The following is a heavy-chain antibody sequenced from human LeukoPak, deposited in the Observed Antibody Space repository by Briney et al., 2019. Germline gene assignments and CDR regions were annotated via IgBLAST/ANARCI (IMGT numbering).Heavy chain of an antibody. Sequence: SETLSLTCTVSGGSISSYYWSWIRQPPGKGLEWIGYIYYSGSTNYNPSLKSRVTISVDTSKNKFSLKLRSVTAAETDVYYCARARYSSSWVDYWGQGTLVTVSS. J-gene: IGHJ4*02. D-gene: IGHD6-13*01. CDR1: GGSISSYY. CDR3: ARARYSSSWVDY. V-gene: IGHV4-59*01. CDR2: IYYSGST.